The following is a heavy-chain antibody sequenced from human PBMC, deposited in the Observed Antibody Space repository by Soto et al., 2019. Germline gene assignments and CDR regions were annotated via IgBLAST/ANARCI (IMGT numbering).Heavy chain of an antibody. D-gene: IGHD1-26*01. CDR2: ISAYNGNT. V-gene: IGHV1-18*01. CDR3: ARDQEDEWELLTIDY. CDR1: GYTFTSYG. Sequence: QVQLVQSGAEVKKPGASVKVSCKASGYTFTSYGISWVRQAPGQGLEWMGWISAYNGNTNYAQKLQGRVTMTTDTSTSTAYMELRSLRSDDTAAYYCARDQEDEWELLTIDYWGQGTLVTVSS. J-gene: IGHJ4*02.